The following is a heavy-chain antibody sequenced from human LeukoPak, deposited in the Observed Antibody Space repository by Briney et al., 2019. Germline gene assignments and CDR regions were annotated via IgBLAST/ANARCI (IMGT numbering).Heavy chain of an antibody. J-gene: IGHJ4*02. V-gene: IGHV4-4*08. D-gene: IGHD1-26*01. Sequence: PSDTLSLTCTVSGGSMTNYDWGWIRQPPGKGLEWIGYINNRGSTYYNPSLESRVTLSEDTSKIQLPLRLNSVTAADTAVYFCARGPWELDFWGQGILVTVSS. CDR2: INNRGST. CDR1: GGSMTNYD. CDR3: ARGPWELDF.